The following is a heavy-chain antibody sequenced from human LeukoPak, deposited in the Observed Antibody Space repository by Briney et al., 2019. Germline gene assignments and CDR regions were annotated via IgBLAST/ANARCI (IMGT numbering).Heavy chain of an antibody. V-gene: IGHV3-74*01. Sequence: PGGSLRLSCAASGFSFSRYWMHWVRQVPAKGLVWVSRINSDGRSTTYADSVKGRFTISRDNAKNTLYLQLNSLRAEDTAVYFCARDGVAAPDYWGQGTLVTVSS. J-gene: IGHJ4*02. CDR3: ARDGVAAPDY. CDR1: GFSFSRYW. CDR2: INSDGRST. D-gene: IGHD3-3*01.